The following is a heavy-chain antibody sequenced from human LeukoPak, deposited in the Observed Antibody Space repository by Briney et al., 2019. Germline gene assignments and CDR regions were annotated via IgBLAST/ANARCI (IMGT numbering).Heavy chain of an antibody. CDR3: AREGFCGGDCPGYFDL. D-gene: IGHD2-21*02. CDR2: IRDSGHST. J-gene: IGHJ2*01. Sequence: PGRSLRLSCAASGFTFSSYGMHWVRQAPGKGLEWVSAIRDSGHSTYYADSVKGRFTISRENGKNSFHLQMNSLRAGDTAVYYCAREGFCGGDCPGYFDLWGRGTLVTVSS. CDR1: GFTFSSYG. V-gene: IGHV3-13*01.